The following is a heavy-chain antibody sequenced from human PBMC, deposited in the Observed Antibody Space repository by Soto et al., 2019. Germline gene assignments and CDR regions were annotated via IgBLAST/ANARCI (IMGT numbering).Heavy chain of an antibody. CDR1: GFSLSTSGVG. CDR2: IYWDDDK. J-gene: IGHJ6*02. Sequence: GTGPTLVNHTRTLRLTCPFSGFSLSTSGVGVGWIRRPPGKALEWLALIYWDDDKRYSPSLKSRLTITKDTSKNQVVLTMTNMEPVDTATYYCAHTTRYYYGMDVWGQGTTVTVSS. CDR3: AHTTRYYYGMDV. V-gene: IGHV2-5*02.